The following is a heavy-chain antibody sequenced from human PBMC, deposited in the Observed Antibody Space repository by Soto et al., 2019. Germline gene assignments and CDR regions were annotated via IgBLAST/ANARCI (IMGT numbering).Heavy chain of an antibody. CDR1: GGSFSGHF. D-gene: IGHD6-19*01. Sequence: QVQLQQWGAGLLKPSETLSLTCAVYGGSFSGHFWNWIREPPGKGLEWNGEISQSGSTKYNPSLTCRDVIAADTAKSQCSLNLSSVSAEDTAVYYCATVVSCWKHMGYWGQQTPDTVSS. CDR3: ATVVSCWKHMGY. CDR2: ISQSGST. J-gene: IGHJ4*02. V-gene: IGHV4-34*01.